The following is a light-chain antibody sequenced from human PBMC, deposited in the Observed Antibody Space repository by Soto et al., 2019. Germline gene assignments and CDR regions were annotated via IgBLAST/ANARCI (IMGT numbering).Light chain of an antibody. CDR2: EVT. CDR3: RSYTTRAPYV. Sequence: SVRTQPGSVCGSPGQSVATSCTGTSSDVGAYNFVSWYQHHPGRAPKLIIYEVTIRPSGVSNRFSGSKSGNTASLTISGLQAEDEADYYCRSYTTRAPYVFGSGTKVTVL. V-gene: IGLV2-14*01. CDR1: SSDVGAYNF. J-gene: IGLJ1*01.